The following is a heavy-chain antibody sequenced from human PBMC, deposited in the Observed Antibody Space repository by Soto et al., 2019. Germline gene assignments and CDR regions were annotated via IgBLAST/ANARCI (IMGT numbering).Heavy chain of an antibody. J-gene: IGHJ4*02. V-gene: IGHV1-2*04. CDR2: INPNSGGT. Sequence: ASVKVSCKASGYTFTGYYMHWVRQAPGQGLEWMGWINPNSGGTNYAQKFQGWVTMTRDTSISTAYMELSRLRSDDTAVYYCARDRGGYDLGGYFDYWGQGTLVTVSS. D-gene: IGHD5-12*01. CDR1: GYTFTGYY. CDR3: ARDRGGYDLGGYFDY.